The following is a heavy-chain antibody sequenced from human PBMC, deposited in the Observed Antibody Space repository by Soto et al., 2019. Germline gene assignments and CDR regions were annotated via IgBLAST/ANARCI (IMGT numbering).Heavy chain of an antibody. J-gene: IGHJ6*03. CDR1: SGSISSSNW. D-gene: IGHD4-4*01. CDR2: IYHSGST. CDR3: ARGNYSGGYYYYYMDG. Sequence: PSETLSLTCAVSSGSISSSNWWSWVRQPPGKGLEWIGEIYHSGSTNYNPSLKSRVTISVDKSKNQFSLKLSSVTAADTAVYYCARGNYSGGYYYYYMDGWGQGTTVTVSS. V-gene: IGHV4-4*02.